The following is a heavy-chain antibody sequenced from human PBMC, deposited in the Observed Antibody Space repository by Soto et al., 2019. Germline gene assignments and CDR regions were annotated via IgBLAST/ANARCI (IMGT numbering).Heavy chain of an antibody. Sequence: PSETLSLTCTVSGGSISSSSYYWGWIRQPPGKGLEWIGSTYYSGSTYYNPSLKSRVTISVDTSKNQFSLKLSSVAAADTAVYYCARRGYSSSWYDVESFDSCGQGTMVTVS. V-gene: IGHV4-39*01. J-gene: IGHJ3*02. D-gene: IGHD6-13*01. CDR1: GGSISSSSYY. CDR3: ARRGYSSSWYDVESFDS. CDR2: TYYSGST.